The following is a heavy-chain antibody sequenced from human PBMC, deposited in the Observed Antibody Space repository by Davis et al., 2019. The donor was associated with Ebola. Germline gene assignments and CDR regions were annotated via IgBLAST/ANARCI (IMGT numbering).Heavy chain of an antibody. Sequence: PSETLSLTCTVSGGSISSSSYYWGWIRQPPGKGLEWIGSIYYSGSTYYNPSLKSRVTISVDTSKNQFSLKLSSVTAADTAVYYCASFPLGAAAPAWGQGTLVTVSS. CDR2: IYYSGST. D-gene: IGHD6-13*01. J-gene: IGHJ5*02. CDR1: GGSISSSSYY. CDR3: ASFPLGAAAPA. V-gene: IGHV4-39*01.